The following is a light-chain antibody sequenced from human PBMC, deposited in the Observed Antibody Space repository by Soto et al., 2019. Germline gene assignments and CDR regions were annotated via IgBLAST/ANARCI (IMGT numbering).Light chain of an antibody. V-gene: IGLV1-47*01. CDR1: ISNIGNNY. J-gene: IGLJ3*02. Sequence: QSVLTQPPSASVTPGQRVTISCSGSISNIGNNYVYWHQQLPGTAPELLIYRNDQRPSGVPDRFSGSKSGTSASLAISGLLSEDEADYYCAAWDDSLSGWVFGGGTKLTVL. CDR2: RND. CDR3: AAWDDSLSGWV.